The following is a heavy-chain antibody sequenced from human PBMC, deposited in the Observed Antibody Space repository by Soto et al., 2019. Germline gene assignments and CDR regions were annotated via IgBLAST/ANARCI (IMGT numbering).Heavy chain of an antibody. Sequence: PGGSLRLSCAASGFNFSTYAMHWGRQAPGKGLEWVVVISYDGSNKYYADSVKGRFTISRDNSKNTLYLQMNSLRAEDTAVYYCARGYLYYFDYWGQGTLVTVSS. CDR1: GFNFSTYA. J-gene: IGHJ4*02. D-gene: IGHD2-2*02. V-gene: IGHV3-30-3*01. CDR3: ARGYLYYFDY. CDR2: ISYDGSNK.